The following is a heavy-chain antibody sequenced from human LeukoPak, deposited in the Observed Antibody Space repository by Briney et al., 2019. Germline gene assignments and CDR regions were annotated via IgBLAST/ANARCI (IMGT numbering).Heavy chain of an antibody. D-gene: IGHD2-15*01. CDR2: ISSSSSYI. Sequence: PGGSLRLSCAASGFTFSSYSVNWVRQAPGKGLEWVSSISSSSSYIYYADSVKGRFTISRDNAKNSLYLQMNSLRAEDTAVYYCARGAVVAATTDWFDPWGQGTLVTVSS. CDR1: GFTFSSYS. J-gene: IGHJ5*02. CDR3: ARGAVVAATTDWFDP. V-gene: IGHV3-21*01.